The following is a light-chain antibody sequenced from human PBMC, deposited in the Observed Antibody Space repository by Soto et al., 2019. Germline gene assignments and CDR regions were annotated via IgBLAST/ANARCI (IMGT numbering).Light chain of an antibody. CDR3: SSYTCSSTLYV. V-gene: IGLV2-14*01. J-gene: IGLJ1*01. CDR1: SSDVGGYNY. CDR2: DVS. Sequence: QSVLTQPASVSGSPGQSITISCTGTSSDVGGYNYVSWYQQHPGKAPKLMIYDVSNRPSGVSNRFSGSKSGNTASLTISGLQAEDEADYYCSSYTCSSTLYVFGTGTKSPS.